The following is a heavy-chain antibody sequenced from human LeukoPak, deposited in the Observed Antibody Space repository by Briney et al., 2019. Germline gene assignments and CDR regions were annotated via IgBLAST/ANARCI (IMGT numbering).Heavy chain of an antibody. CDR2: MNPNSGST. CDR1: GYIFTRYG. CDR3: ARDGAAAGYFDY. Sequence: ASVKVSCKASGYIFTRYGINWMRQATGQGLEWMGWMNPNSGSTGYAQKFQGRVTMTRDTSTSTVYMELSSLRSEDTAVYYCARDGAAAGYFDYWGQGTLVTVSS. V-gene: IGHV1-8*01. D-gene: IGHD6-13*01. J-gene: IGHJ4*02.